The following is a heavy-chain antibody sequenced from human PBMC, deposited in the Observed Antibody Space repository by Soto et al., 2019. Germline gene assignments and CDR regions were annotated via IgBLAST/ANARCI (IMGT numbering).Heavy chain of an antibody. CDR1: GFTFNNYA. CDR3: AKHGPQYSSSLTHY. J-gene: IGHJ4*02. Sequence: EVQLLESGGGLVQPGESLRLSCAGSGFTFNNYAMTCVRQAPGKGPEWVSAISGGGDTTYYADSVKGRFTISRDNSKTTLYLQMNSLRAEDTAVYYCAKHGPQYSSSLTHYWGQGTLVTVSS. CDR2: ISGGGDTT. D-gene: IGHD6-13*01. V-gene: IGHV3-23*01.